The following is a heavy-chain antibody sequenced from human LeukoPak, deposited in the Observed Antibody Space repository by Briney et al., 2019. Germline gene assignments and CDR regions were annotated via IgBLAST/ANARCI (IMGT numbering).Heavy chain of an antibody. V-gene: IGHV4-4*03. CDR3: ATPNDAFNI. Sequence: PETPSLTSAVSGGSISNENWWSWVRQPPGKGLEWIGEIHHRGGTNYNPSLRSRVTISIDTSKNQFSLKLTSVTAADTAVYYCATPNDAFNIWGQGTMVTVSS. CDR2: IHHRGGT. CDR1: GGSISNENW. J-gene: IGHJ3*02.